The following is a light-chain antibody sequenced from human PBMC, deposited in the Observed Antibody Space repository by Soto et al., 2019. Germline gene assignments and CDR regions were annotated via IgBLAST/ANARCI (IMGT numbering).Light chain of an antibody. V-gene: IGLV2-14*01. J-gene: IGLJ2*01. CDR1: SSDVGGYNY. Sequence: QSALTQPASVSGSPGQSITISCTGTSSDVGGYNYVSWYQQHPGKAPKLMIYEVSNRPSGVSNRFSGPKSGNTASLTISGLQAEDEADYYCSSYTSSSTVVFGGGTKVTVL. CDR2: EVS. CDR3: SSYTSSSTVV.